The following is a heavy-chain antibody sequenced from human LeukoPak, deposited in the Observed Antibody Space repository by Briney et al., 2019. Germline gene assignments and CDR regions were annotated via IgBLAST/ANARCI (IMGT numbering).Heavy chain of an antibody. CDR1: GYSISSGYY. CDR2: IYHSGST. D-gene: IGHD5-18*01. V-gene: IGHV4-38-2*01. Sequence: PSETLSLTCAVSGYSISSGYYWGWIRQPPGKGLEWIGGIYHSGSTYYNPSLKSRVTISVDTSKNQFSLKLSSVTAADTAVYYCARAGYTAIVAFDIWGQGTMVTVSS. CDR3: ARAGYTAIVAFDI. J-gene: IGHJ3*02.